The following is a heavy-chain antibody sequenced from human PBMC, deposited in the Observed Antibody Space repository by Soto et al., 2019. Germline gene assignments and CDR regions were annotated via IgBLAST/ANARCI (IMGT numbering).Heavy chain of an antibody. J-gene: IGHJ6*04. CDR3: ARGGKLGGDLDV. Sequence: QAQLVQSGAEVKKPGSSVKVSCKASGGTFNRETFSWVRQAPGQGLQWMGRIIPVLDVTEYPQNFQGRVTITADTSTSTVYLALSGLGPDDTAVYYCARGGKLGGDLDVWGKGTPVIVSS. D-gene: IGHD3-10*01. CDR1: GGTFNRET. V-gene: IGHV1-69*02. CDR2: IIPVLDVT.